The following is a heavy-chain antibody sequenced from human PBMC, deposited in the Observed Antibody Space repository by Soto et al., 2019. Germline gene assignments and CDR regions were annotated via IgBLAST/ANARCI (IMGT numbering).Heavy chain of an antibody. D-gene: IGHD3-9*01. Sequence: GGSLRLSCAASGFTVSSNYMSWVRQAPGKGLEWVSVIYSGGSTYYADSVKGRFTISRDNSKNTLYLQMNSLRAEDTAVYYCARDSPVLRYFDWLPRPYYYYYGMDVWGQGTTVTVSS. CDR2: IYSGGST. V-gene: IGHV3-53*01. CDR1: GFTVSSNY. CDR3: ARDSPVLRYFDWLPRPYYYYYGMDV. J-gene: IGHJ6*02.